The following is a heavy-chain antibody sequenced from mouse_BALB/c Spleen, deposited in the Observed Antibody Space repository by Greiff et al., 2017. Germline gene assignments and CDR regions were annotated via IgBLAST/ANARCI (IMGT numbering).Heavy chain of an antibody. D-gene: IGHD2-4*01. Sequence: EVQLVESGGDLVKPGGSLKLSCAASGFTFSSYGMSWVRQTPDKRLEWVATISSGGSYTYYPDSVKGRFTISRDNAKNTLYLQMSSLKSEDTAMYYCARHYDYDENFDYWGQGTTLTVSS. V-gene: IGHV5-6*01. J-gene: IGHJ2*01. CDR1: GFTFSSYG. CDR2: ISSGGSYT. CDR3: ARHYDYDENFDY.